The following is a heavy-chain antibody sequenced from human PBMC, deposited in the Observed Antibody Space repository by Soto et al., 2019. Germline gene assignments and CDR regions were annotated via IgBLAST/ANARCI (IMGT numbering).Heavy chain of an antibody. Sequence: PPGKGLEWIGYIYYSGSTNYNPSLKSRVTISVDTSKNQFSLKLSSVTAADMVVYYRARYGLELKSALDSWGPG. CDR2: IYYSGST. D-gene: IGHD1-7*01. V-gene: IGHV4-59*01. J-gene: IGHJ4*02. CDR3: ARYGLELKSALDS.